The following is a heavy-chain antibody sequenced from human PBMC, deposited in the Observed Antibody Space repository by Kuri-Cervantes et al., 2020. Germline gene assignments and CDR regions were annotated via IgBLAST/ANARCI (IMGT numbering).Heavy chain of an antibody. V-gene: IGHV3-21*01. CDR1: GFTFSSYS. CDR3: ARDTGPFYYDFWSGYYPDYYYYGMDF. Sequence: ETLSLTCAASGFTFSSYSMNWVRQAPGKGLEWVSSISSSSSYIYYADSVKGRFTISRDNAKNSLYLQMNSLRAEDTAVYYCARDTGPFYYDFWSGYYPDYYYYGMDFWGQGTMVTVSS. J-gene: IGHJ6*02. D-gene: IGHD3-3*01. CDR2: ISSSSSYI.